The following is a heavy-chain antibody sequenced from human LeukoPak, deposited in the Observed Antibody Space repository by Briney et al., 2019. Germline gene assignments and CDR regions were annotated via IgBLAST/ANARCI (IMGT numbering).Heavy chain of an antibody. Sequence: SQTLSLTCAISGDSVYSNSAAWNWIRQSPSRGLEWLGRTYYRSKLYNDYAVSVKNRISINPDTSKNQFSLQLNSVTPEDTAVYYCARDLGDIVATITLTYYYYGMDVWGQGTTVTVSS. D-gene: IGHD5-12*01. CDR3: ARDLGDIVATITLTYYYYGMDV. V-gene: IGHV6-1*01. CDR1: GDSVYSNSAA. J-gene: IGHJ6*02. CDR2: TYYRSKLYN.